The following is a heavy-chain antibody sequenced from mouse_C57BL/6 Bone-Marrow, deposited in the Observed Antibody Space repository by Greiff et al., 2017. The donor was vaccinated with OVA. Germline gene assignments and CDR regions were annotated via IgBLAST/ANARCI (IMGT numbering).Heavy chain of an antibody. CDR2: IYPGNSDT. CDR3: ARALGGSSYFDY. D-gene: IGHD1-1*01. J-gene: IGHJ2*01. V-gene: IGHV1-5*01. Sequence: VQLQQSGTVLARPGASVKMSCKTSGYTFTSYWMHWVKQRPGQGLGWIGAIYPGNSDTSYNQKFKGKAKLTAVTSASTAYMELSSLTNEDSAVYYCARALGGSSYFDYWGQGTTLTVSS. CDR1: GYTFTSYW.